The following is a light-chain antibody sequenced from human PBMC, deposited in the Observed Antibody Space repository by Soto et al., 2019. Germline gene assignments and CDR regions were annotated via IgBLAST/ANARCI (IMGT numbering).Light chain of an antibody. CDR1: QSISTW. V-gene: IGKV1-5*03. Sequence: EIQMTQSPSTLSASVGDRVTITCRASQSISTWLAWYQQKPGKAPKLLISKASSLETGVPSRFSGSGSGTEFTLTISSLQPDDLATFYCQDYDSFTFGQGTNVEIK. CDR2: KAS. J-gene: IGKJ1*01. CDR3: QDYDSFT.